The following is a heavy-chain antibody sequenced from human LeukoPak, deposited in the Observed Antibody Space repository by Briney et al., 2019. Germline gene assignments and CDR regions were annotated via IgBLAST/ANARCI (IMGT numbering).Heavy chain of an antibody. Sequence: SETLSLTCTVSGGSISSYYWSWIRQPPGKGLEWIGYIYYSGSTKYNPSLQSRVTISLDRSENNFSLKLTSVTAADTAVYYCARLLDNDSSGYPDTFDMWGQGTVVTVSS. D-gene: IGHD6-25*01. J-gene: IGHJ3*02. CDR3: ARLLDNDSSGYPDTFDM. CDR2: IYYSGST. V-gene: IGHV4-59*01. CDR1: GGSISSYY.